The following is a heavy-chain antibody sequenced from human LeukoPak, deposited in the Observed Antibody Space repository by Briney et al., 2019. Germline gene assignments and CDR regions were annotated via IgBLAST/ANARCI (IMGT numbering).Heavy chain of an antibody. CDR2: IYTNGET. D-gene: IGHD2/OR15-2a*01. CDR3: ARGRGGRLSASNWFDS. J-gene: IGHJ5*01. Sequence: SETLSLTCTVSGDSLSSGNYYWTWIRQPAGKGLEWIGRIYTNGETNYNPSLKSRVTILLDTSKNHFPLRLSSVTATDTAIYFCARGRGGRLSASNWFDSWGQGILVTVSS. CDR1: GDSLSSGNYY. V-gene: IGHV4-61*02.